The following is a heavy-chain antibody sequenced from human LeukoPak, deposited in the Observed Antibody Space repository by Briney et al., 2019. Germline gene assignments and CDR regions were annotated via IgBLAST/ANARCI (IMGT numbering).Heavy chain of an antibody. CDR3: ARITMVRGVITGAFDI. Sequence: GESLKISRQGSGYSFTNYWLGWVRRTPGKGLEWVGIIYPGDSDTRYSPSFQGQVTISADKSISTAYLQWSSLKASDTAMYYCARITMVRGVITGAFDIWGQGTMVTVSS. J-gene: IGHJ3*02. D-gene: IGHD3-10*01. CDR1: GYSFTNYW. V-gene: IGHV5-51*01. CDR2: IYPGDSDT.